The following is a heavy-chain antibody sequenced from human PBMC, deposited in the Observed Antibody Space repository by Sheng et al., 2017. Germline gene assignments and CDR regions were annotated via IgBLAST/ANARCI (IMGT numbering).Heavy chain of an antibody. V-gene: IGHV4-34*01. J-gene: IGHJ4*02. D-gene: IGHD1-1*01. CDR2: INHSGST. CDR1: GGSFSGYY. CDR3: ARVKNEPVQLERRAPVFDY. Sequence: QVQLQQWGAGLLKPSETLSLTCAVYGGSFSGYYWSWIRQPPGKGLEWIGEINHSGSTNYNPSLKSRVTISVDTSKNQFSPKLSSVTAADTAVYYCARVKNEPVQLERRAPVFDYWGRGNPSVTVSS.